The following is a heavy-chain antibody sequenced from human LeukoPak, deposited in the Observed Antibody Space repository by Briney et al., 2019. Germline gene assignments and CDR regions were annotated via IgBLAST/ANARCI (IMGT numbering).Heavy chain of an antibody. CDR1: GFTFSSYS. J-gene: IGHJ4*02. Sequence: GGSLRLSCAASGFTFSSYSMNWVRQAPGKGLEWVSSISSSSSYIYYADSVKGRFTISRDNAKNSLYLQMNSRRAEDTAVYYCARDQFTTGVDYWGQGTLVTVSS. D-gene: IGHD3-22*01. CDR3: ARDQFTTGVDY. CDR2: ISSSSSYI. V-gene: IGHV3-21*01.